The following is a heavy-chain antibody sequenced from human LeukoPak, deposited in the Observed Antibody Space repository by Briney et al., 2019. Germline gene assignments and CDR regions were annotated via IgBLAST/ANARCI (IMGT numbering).Heavy chain of an antibody. V-gene: IGHV4-39*07. Sequence: SETLSLTCTVSGGSINTPNYYWGWIRQTPGKGLEWIGNIFYSGGTYYSPSLTSRVTISLDTSRNQFSLKLNSVTAADTAVYYCARGRTYAYYYDSSGYSRWVYWGQGTLVTVSS. D-gene: IGHD3-22*01. CDR2: IFYSGGT. J-gene: IGHJ4*02. CDR1: GGSINTPNYY. CDR3: ARGRTYAYYYDSSGYSRWVY.